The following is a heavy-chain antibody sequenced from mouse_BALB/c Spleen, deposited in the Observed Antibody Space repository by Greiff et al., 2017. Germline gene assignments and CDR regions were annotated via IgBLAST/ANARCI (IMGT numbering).Heavy chain of an antibody. CDR3: ARGKPAWFAY. J-gene: IGHJ3*01. V-gene: IGHV5-17*02. CDR2: ISSGSSTI. D-gene: IGHD6-1*01. CDR1: GFTFSSFG. Sequence: EVKLQESGGGLVQPGGSRKLSCAASGFTFSSFGMHWVRQAPEKGLEWVAYISSGSSTIYYADTVKGRFTISRDNPKNTLFLQMTSLRSEDTAMYYCARGKPAWFAYWGQGTLVTVSA.